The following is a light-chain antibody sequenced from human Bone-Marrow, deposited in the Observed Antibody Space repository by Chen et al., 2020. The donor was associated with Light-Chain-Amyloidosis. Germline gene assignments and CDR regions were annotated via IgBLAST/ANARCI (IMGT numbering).Light chain of an antibody. J-gene: IGKJ5*01. V-gene: IGKV3-11*01. CDR2: DAS. CDR3: QQRGNWPIT. CDR1: QSVSSY. Sequence: EIVLTQSPATLSLSPGERATLSCRASQSVSSYLAWYQQKPCQAPRLLIYDASNRATGIPARFSGSGSGTDFTLTISSLEPEDFAVYYCQQRGNWPITFGQGTRLEIK.